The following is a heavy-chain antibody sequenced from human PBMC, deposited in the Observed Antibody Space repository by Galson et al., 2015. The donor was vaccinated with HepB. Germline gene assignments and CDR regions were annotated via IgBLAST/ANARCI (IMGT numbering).Heavy chain of an antibody. Sequence: SLRLSCAASGFTFGSHAMHWVRQAPGKGLEYVSAISFNGGSTYYADSVKGRFTISRDNSKNTLYLQMGSLRPEDMAVYFCARVSPTHEYYHYYMDVWGKGTTVTVSS. CDR3: ARVSPTHEYYHYYMDV. V-gene: IGHV3-64*02. J-gene: IGHJ6*03. CDR2: ISFNGGST. CDR1: GFTFGSHA.